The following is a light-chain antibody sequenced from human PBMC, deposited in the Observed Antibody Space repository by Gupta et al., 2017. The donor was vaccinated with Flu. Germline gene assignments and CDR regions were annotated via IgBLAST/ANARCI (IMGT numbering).Light chain of an antibody. CDR2: YKSDSDK. CDR1: SGINVGAYR. CDR3: AIWSSSTCV. J-gene: IGLJ2*01. V-gene: IGLV5-39*01. Sequence: QPVLTQPTSLSASPGASARFTCTLRSGINVGAYRIYWYQQKPGSPPRYLLRYKSDSDKQQGSGVPSRFSGSKDASTNAGLLLISGLQSEDEADYYCAIWSSSTCVFGGGTKLTVL.